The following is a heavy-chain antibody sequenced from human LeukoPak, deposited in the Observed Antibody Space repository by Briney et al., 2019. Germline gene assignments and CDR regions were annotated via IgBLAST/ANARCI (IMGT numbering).Heavy chain of an antibody. CDR1: GFTFSSYA. Sequence: TGGSLRLSCAASGFTFSSYAMHWARQAPGKGLEWVAVISYDGSNKYYADSVKGRFTISRDNSKNTLYLQMNSLRAEDTAVYYCARSEHDFFSYMDVWGKGTTVTVSS. D-gene: IGHD3-3*01. CDR3: ARSEHDFFSYMDV. CDR2: ISYDGSNK. J-gene: IGHJ6*03. V-gene: IGHV3-30*01.